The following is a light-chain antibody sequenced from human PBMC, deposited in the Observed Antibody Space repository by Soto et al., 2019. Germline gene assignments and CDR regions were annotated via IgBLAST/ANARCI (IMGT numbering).Light chain of an antibody. CDR2: EVS. Sequence: QSALTQPASVSGSPGQSITISCTGTSSDVGGYKYVSWYQQHSGKAPKLMIYEVSNRPSGVSNRFSGSKSGNTPSLTISGRQGGEGANYYGSSNKRSGTVVFGGGTKVT. J-gene: IGLJ2*01. V-gene: IGLV2-14*01. CDR1: SSDVGGYKY. CDR3: SSNKRSGTVV.